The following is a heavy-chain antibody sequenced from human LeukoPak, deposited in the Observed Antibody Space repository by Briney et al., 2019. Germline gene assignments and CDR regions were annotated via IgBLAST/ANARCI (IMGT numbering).Heavy chain of an antibody. D-gene: IGHD2-2*01. V-gene: IGHV3-48*04. Sequence: GGSLRLSCAASGFTFSSYTMNWVRQAPGKGLEWVSYINSGSSTIHYTDSVKGRFTISRDNAKNSLYLQMNSLRAEDTAVYYCARVGDPLDIVVVPAAYYYYGMDVWGQGTTVTVSS. CDR3: ARVGDPLDIVVVPAAYYYYGMDV. CDR2: INSGSSTI. CDR1: GFTFSSYT. J-gene: IGHJ6*02.